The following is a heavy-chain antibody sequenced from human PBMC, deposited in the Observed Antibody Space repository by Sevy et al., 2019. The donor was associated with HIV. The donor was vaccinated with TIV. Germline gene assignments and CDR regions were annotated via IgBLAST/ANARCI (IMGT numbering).Heavy chain of an antibody. CDR1: GGSISSGGYY. D-gene: IGHD3-3*01. J-gene: IGHJ5*02. CDR2: IYYSGST. Sequence: SETLSLTCTVSGGSISSGGYYWSWIRQHPGKGLEWIGYIYYSGSTYYNPSLKSRVTISVDTSKNQFSLKLSSVTAADTAVYYCAGLVKRFSRGGGGWFDPWGQGTLVTVSS. CDR3: AGLVKRFSRGGGGWFDP. V-gene: IGHV4-31*03.